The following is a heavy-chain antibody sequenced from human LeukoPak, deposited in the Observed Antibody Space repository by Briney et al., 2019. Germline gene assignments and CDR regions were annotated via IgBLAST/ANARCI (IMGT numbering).Heavy chain of an antibody. J-gene: IGHJ5*02. CDR3: ARGEYYDSSGYYFLISDWFDP. V-gene: IGHV3-21*01. D-gene: IGHD3-22*01. CDR2: ISSSSSYI. CDR1: GFTFSSYS. Sequence: GGSLRLSCAASGFTFSSYSMNWVRQAPGKGLEWVSSISSSSSYIYYADSVKGRFTISRDNAKNSLYLQMNSLRAEDTAVYYCARGEYYDSSGYYFLISDWFDPWGQGTLVTVSS.